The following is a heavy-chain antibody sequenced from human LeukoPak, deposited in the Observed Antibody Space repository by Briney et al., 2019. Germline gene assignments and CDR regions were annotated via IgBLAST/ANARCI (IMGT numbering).Heavy chain of an antibody. Sequence: SETLSLTCTVSGGSISSYYWSWIRQPAGRGLEWIGRIYTSGSTNYNPSLKSRVTMSVDTSKNQFSLKLNSVTAADTAVYYCARDRDLYYYYYYMDVWGKGTTVTVSS. CDR2: IYTSGST. CDR1: GGSISSYY. J-gene: IGHJ6*03. V-gene: IGHV4-4*07. CDR3: ARDRDLYYYYYYMDV.